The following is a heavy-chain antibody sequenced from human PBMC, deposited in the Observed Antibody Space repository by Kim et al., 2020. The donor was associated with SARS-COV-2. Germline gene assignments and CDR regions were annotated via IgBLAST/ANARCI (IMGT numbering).Heavy chain of an antibody. CDR2: ISYEGSKK. J-gene: IGHJ4*01. D-gene: IGHD3-3*01. V-gene: IGHV3-30*18. Sequence: GGSLRLSCVVSGFNFYYYGMHWVRQAPGKGLEWVAGISYEGSKKFYADSLMGRFTISRDSSKNTLYLQMDSLSSEDTAVYYCAKRGGVFDFSSSSYIDY. CDR1: GFNFYYYG. CDR3: AKRGGVFDFSSSSYIDY.